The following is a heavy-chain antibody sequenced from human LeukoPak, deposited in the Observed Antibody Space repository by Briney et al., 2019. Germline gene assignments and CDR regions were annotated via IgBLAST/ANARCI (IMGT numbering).Heavy chain of an antibody. J-gene: IGHJ4*02. V-gene: IGHV1-24*01. CDR1: GHTLTELA. D-gene: IGHD1-26*01. CDR3: ATEGGRSYYLY. Sequence: ASVKVSCKASGHTLTELAIHWVRQAPGKGLEWMGGFDPEDGQTIYAQKFQGRVTVTEDTSTDTAYMELSSPGSEDTAVYYCATEGGRSYYLYWGQGTLVTVSS. CDR2: FDPEDGQT.